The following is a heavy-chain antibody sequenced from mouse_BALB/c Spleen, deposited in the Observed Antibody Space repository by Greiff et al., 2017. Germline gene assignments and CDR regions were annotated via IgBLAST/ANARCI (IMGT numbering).Heavy chain of an antibody. Sequence: EVMLVESGGGLVQPGGSRKLSCAASGFTFSSFGMHWVRQAPEKGLEWVAYISSGSSTIYYADTVKGRFTISRDNPKNTLFLQMTSLRSEDTAMYYCEAYDYDGGFAYWGQGTLVTVSA. CDR3: EAYDYDGGFAY. D-gene: IGHD2-4*01. CDR1: GFTFSSFG. CDR2: ISSGSSTI. J-gene: IGHJ3*01. V-gene: IGHV5-17*02.